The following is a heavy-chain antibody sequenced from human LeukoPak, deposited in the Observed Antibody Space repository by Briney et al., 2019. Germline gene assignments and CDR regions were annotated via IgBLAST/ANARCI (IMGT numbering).Heavy chain of an antibody. D-gene: IGHD6-19*01. Sequence: ASVKVSCKVSGYTLTELSMHWVRQAPGKGLEWMGGFDPEDGETIYAQKFQGRVTMTEDTSTDTAYMELSSLRSEDTAVYYCAIVRTVAGTRSYSDYWGQGTLVTVSS. CDR2: FDPEDGET. V-gene: IGHV1-24*01. J-gene: IGHJ4*02. CDR3: AIVRTVAGTRSYSDY. CDR1: GYTLTELS.